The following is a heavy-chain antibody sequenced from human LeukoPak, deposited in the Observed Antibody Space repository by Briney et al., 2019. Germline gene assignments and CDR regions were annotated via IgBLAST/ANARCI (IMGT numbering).Heavy chain of an antibody. CDR2: ISGSGGST. J-gene: IGHJ4*02. Sequence: PGGSLRLSCAASGFTFSSYAMSWVRQAPGKGLEWVSAISGSGGSTYYAGSVKGRFTISRDNSKNTLYLQMNSLRAEDTAVYYCAKDRTYDFWSGEWVLTGYFDYWGQGTLVTVSS. D-gene: IGHD3-3*01. CDR3: AKDRTYDFWSGEWVLTGYFDY. V-gene: IGHV3-23*01. CDR1: GFTFSSYA.